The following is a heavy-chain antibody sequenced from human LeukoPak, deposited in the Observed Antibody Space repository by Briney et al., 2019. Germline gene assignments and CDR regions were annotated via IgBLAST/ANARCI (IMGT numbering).Heavy chain of an antibody. CDR2: IRFDGTKE. D-gene: IGHD1-1*01. CDR3: AKGFRGTYGSSPDYYYYMGV. J-gene: IGHJ6*03. V-gene: IGHV3-30*02. CDR1: GFTFSSYA. Sequence: GGSLRLSCAASGFTFSSYAMSWVRQAPGKGLEWVGFIRFDGTKEFYADFVKGRFTISRDNTRNTLYVQLNSLRPEDTAVYYCAKGFRGTYGSSPDYYYYMGVWGKGTTVIVSS.